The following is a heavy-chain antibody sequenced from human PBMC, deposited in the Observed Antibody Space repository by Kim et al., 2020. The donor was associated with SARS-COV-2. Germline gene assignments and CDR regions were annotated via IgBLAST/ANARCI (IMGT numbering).Heavy chain of an antibody. V-gene: IGHV3-30*18. D-gene: IGHD4-17*01. CDR2: ISYDGSNI. CDR1: GFTFSRYG. J-gene: IGHJ6*02. Sequence: GGSLRLSCAASGFTFSRYGMHWVRQAPGKGLEWVAVISYDGSNIFYVDSVKGRFTVSRDNSKNTLYLQMNSLRAEDTAVYFCAKDPGVYGDYYYGMDVWGQGTTVTVSS. CDR3: AKDPGVYGDYYYGMDV.